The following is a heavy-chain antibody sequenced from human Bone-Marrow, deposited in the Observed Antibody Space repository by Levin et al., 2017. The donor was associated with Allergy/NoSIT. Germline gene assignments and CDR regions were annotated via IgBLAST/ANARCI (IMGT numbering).Heavy chain of an antibody. J-gene: IGHJ4*02. CDR2: INPEHVT. Sequence: GESLKISCAASGFSFREYAMSWVRQAPGKGLEWVATINPEHVTFYPDSVKGRLTISRDNSKNTLYLQIDSLRVEDTAVYYCTKEGIFVQGGSSGDYWGQGTLVTVSS. D-gene: IGHD3-10*02. V-gene: IGHV3-23*01. CDR3: TKEGIFVQGGSSGDY. CDR1: GFSFREYA.